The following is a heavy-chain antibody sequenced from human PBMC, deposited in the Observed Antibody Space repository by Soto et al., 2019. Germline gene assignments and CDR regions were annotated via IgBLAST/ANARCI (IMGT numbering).Heavy chain of an antibody. CDR3: ARDITQTYYDFWSGYYTPYGMDV. Sequence: QVQLVESGGGLVKPGGSLRLSCAASGFTFSDYYMSWIRQAPGKGLEWVSYISSSGSTIYYADSVKGRFTISRDNAKNSLYLQMNSLRAEDTAVYYCARDITQTYYDFWSGYYTPYGMDVWGQGTTVTVSS. J-gene: IGHJ6*02. D-gene: IGHD3-3*01. CDR2: ISSSGSTI. CDR1: GFTFSDYY. V-gene: IGHV3-11*01.